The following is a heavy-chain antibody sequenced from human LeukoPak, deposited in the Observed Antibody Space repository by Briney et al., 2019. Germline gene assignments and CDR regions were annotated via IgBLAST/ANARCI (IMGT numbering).Heavy chain of an antibody. Sequence: PSETLSLTCTVSGGSISSYYWSWIRQPPGKGLEWIGTISYSGSTYYNPSLKSRVTISVDTSKSQFSLKLNSVTAADTAVYYCARHWFHCSIAGCYYDSWGQGALVTVSS. J-gene: IGHJ4*02. CDR3: ARHWFHCSIAGCYYDS. V-gene: IGHV4-59*04. CDR1: GGSISSYY. CDR2: ISYSGST. D-gene: IGHD2-2*01.